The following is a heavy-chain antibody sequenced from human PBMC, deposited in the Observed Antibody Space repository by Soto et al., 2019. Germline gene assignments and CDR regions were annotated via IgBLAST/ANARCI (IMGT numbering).Heavy chain of an antibody. V-gene: IGHV4-31*03. CDR3: ARTKCSGGSCYSWSLDY. CDR2: RYYSEST. J-gene: IGHJ4*02. Sequence: ASETLSLTCTFSCGSITTGGYYWSWIRQLPVKGLEWIGHRYYSESTYYNPSLKSRVSISLDTSKNQFSLKLSFVTAADTAMYYCARTKCSGGSCYSWSLDYWGQGTPVTVSS. CDR1: CGSITTGGYY. D-gene: IGHD2-15*01.